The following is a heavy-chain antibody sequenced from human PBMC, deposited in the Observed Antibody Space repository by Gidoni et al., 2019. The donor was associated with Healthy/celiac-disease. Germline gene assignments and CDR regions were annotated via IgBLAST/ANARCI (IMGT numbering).Heavy chain of an antibody. CDR2: IIPIFGTA. J-gene: IGHJ4*02. CDR3: ARDSGYDRENDDPDY. Sequence: QVQLVQSGAEVKKPGSSVKVTCKASGGTFSSYAISWVRQAPGKGLEWMGGIIPIFGTANSAQKFQGRVTITADESTSTAYMELSSLRSEDTAVYYCARDSGYDRENDDPDYWGQGTLVTVSS. CDR1: GGTFSSYA. D-gene: IGHD3-22*01. V-gene: IGHV1-69*19.